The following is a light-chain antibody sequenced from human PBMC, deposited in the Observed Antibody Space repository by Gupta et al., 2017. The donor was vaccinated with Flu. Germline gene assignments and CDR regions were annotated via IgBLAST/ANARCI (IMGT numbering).Light chain of an antibody. CDR2: DDT. Sequence: APGQSVTISCTGTRSNVGGYDYVSWYQQHPGKAPKLLIYDDTNRPSGISSRFSGSKSGNTASLSISGLQSDDDAAYFCSSYTTSGTLVFGGGTQLTVL. V-gene: IGLV2-14*01. J-gene: IGLJ7*01. CDR3: SSYTTSGTLV. CDR1: RSNVGGYDY.